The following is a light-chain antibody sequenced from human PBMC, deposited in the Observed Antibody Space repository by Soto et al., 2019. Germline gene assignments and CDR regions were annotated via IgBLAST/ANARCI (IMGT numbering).Light chain of an antibody. Sequence: QSVLTQPASVSGSPGQSITISCTGTSSDVGGYDYVSWYQQLPGKAPKLLVYDVNNRPSGVSQRFSGSKSGNTASLTISGLQAEDEADYYCSSYTGSSTFVFGTGTKVTVL. V-gene: IGLV2-14*01. CDR2: DVN. CDR3: SSYTGSSTFV. CDR1: SSDVGGYDY. J-gene: IGLJ1*01.